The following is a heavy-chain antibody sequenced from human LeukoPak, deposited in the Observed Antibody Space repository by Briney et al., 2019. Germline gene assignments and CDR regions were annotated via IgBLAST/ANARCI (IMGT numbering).Heavy chain of an antibody. CDR2: IYPADSDT. J-gene: IGHJ4*02. Sequence: KPGESLKISCKGSGYSFTSHWIACVRQMPGKGLEGMGIIYPADSDTRYSPSFQGQVTISADKSISTAYLQWSSLKASDTAMYYCARTDCSSTDCYLFDYWGQGTLVTVSS. CDR1: GYSFTSHW. CDR3: ARTDCSSTDCYLFDY. V-gene: IGHV5-51*01. D-gene: IGHD2-2*01.